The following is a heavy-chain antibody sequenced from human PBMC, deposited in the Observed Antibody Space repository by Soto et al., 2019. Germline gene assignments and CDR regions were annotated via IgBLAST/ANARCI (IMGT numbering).Heavy chain of an antibody. D-gene: IGHD3-3*01. Sequence: QVQMVESGGGVVQPGRSLRLSCAASGFTFSSYGMHWVRQAPGKGLEWVAAISDDGSNKYYADSVKGRFTISRDNSKNTLYLQMNSLRAEDTAVYYCAKEIWSGPMDVWGQGTTVTVSS. CDR3: AKEIWSGPMDV. CDR2: ISDDGSNK. V-gene: IGHV3-30*18. J-gene: IGHJ6*02. CDR1: GFTFSSYG.